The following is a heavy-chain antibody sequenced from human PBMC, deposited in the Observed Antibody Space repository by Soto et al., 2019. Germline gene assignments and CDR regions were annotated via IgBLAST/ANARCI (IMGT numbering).Heavy chain of an antibody. J-gene: IGHJ2*01. Sequence: ESGGGVVQPGRSLRLSCAASGFTFSSYAMHWVRQAPGKGLEWVAVISYDGSNKYYADSVKGRFTISRDNSKNTLYLQMNSLRAEDTAVYYCAREGRDGYNYRYFDLWGRGTLVTVSS. V-gene: IGHV3-30-3*01. D-gene: IGHD5-12*01. CDR3: AREGRDGYNYRYFDL. CDR1: GFTFSSYA. CDR2: ISYDGSNK.